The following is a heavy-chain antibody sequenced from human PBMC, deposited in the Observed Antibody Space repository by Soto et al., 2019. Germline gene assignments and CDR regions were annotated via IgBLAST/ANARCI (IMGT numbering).Heavy chain of an antibody. D-gene: IGHD6-13*01. J-gene: IGHJ6*02. CDR3: ARDENAPLLSIAAASTNHYSIKV. V-gene: IGHV3-64*02. CDR2: ISSNGGST. Sequence: GGSLRLSCAASGFTFSSYAMHWVRQAPGKGLEYVSAISSNGGSTYYADFVKGRFTISRDNSKNTLYLQMGSLRAEDMAVYYCARDENAPLLSIAAASTNHYSIKVWGQGTTFSASS. CDR1: GFTFSSYA.